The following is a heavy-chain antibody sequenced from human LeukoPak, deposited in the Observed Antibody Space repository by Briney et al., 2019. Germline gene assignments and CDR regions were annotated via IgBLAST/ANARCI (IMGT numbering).Heavy chain of an antibody. J-gene: IGHJ3*02. CDR2: IYYSGST. CDR3: HLFGDDAFDI. Sequence: SETLSLTCTVSGGSISSGGYYWSWIRQHPGKGLEWIGYIYYSGSTYYNPSLKSRVTISVDTSKNQFSLKLSSVTAADTAVYYCHLFGDDAFDIWGQGTMVTVSS. D-gene: IGHD3-10*01. V-gene: IGHV4-31*03. CDR1: GGSISSGGYY.